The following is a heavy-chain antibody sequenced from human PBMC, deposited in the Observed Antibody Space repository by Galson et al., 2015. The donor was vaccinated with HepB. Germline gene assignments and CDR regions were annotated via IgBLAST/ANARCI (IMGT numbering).Heavy chain of an antibody. CDR1: GFTFSSYW. V-gene: IGHV3-7*01. J-gene: IGHJ3*02. D-gene: IGHD1-26*01. CDR2: IKQDGSEK. Sequence: SLRLSCAASGFTFSSYWMSWVRQAPGKGLEWVANIKQDGSEKYYVDSVKGRFTISRDNAKNSLYLQMNSLRAEDTAVYYCARGLGVGATTLVGAFDIWGQGTMVTVSS. CDR3: ARGLGVGATTLVGAFDI.